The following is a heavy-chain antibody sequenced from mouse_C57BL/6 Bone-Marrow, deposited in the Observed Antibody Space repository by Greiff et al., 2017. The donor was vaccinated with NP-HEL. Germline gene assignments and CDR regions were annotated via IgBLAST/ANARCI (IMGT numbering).Heavy chain of an antibody. CDR2: IYPGDGDT. CDR3: ARTLLSYYYGMDY. CDR1: GYAFSSSW. J-gene: IGHJ4*01. D-gene: IGHD6-1*01. Sequence: QVQLQQSGPELVKPGASVKISCKASGYAFSSSWINWVKQRPGKGLEWIGRIYPGDGDTNYNGKFKGKATLTADKSSSTAYMQLSSLTSEDSAVYFCARTLLSYYYGMDYWGQGTSVTVSS. V-gene: IGHV1-82*01.